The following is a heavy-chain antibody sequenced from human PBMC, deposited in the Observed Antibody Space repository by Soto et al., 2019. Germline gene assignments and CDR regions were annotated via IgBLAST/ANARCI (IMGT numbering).Heavy chain of an antibody. V-gene: IGHV4-30-4*01. Sequence: QVQLQESGPGLVKPSQTLSLTCTVSGGSISSGDYYWSWIRQPPGKGLEWIGYIYYSGSTYYNPSLKRRVTISVDTSKNQFSLKLGSVTAADTAVYYCAREGRSTTGFDPWGQGTLVTVSS. J-gene: IGHJ5*02. D-gene: IGHD2-2*01. CDR1: GGSISSGDYY. CDR3: AREGRSTTGFDP. CDR2: IYYSGST.